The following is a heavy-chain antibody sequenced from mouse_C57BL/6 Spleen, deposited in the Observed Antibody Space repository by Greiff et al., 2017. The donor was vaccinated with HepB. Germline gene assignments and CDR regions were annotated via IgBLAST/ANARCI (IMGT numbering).Heavy chain of an antibody. V-gene: IGHV1-18*01. CDR1: GYTFTDYN. CDR3: AREGFLPRFYYAMDY. J-gene: IGHJ4*01. D-gene: IGHD2-10*01. CDR2: INPNNGGT. Sequence: EVQLQQSGPELVKPGASVKIPCKASGYTFTDYNMDWVKQSHGKSLEWIGDINPNNGGTIYNQKFKGKATLTVDKSSSTAYMELRSLTSEDTAVYYCAREGFLPRFYYAMDYWGQGTSVTVSS.